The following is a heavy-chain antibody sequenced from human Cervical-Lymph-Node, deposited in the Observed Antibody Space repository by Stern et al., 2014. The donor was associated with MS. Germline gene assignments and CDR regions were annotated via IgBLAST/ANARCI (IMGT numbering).Heavy chain of an antibody. CDR2: IYPDYSDI. D-gene: IGHD1-1*01. CDR3: ARHPPRRKWDDPNYGMDV. CDR1: GYTFTNNW. V-gene: IGHV5-51*01. J-gene: IGHJ6*02. Sequence: EVQLVESGAEVKKPGESLKISCKGSGYTFTNNWIAWVRQMPGKGLEWMGIIYPDYSDIRYSPSLQGQVTISADKSISAAYLQWSSLKAADSAVYYGARHPPRRKWDDPNYGMDVWGQGTTVTVSS.